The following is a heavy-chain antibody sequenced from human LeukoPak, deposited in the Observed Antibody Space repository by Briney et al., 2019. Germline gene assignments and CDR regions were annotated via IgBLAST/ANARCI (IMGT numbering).Heavy chain of an antibody. CDR1: GYTLTELS. Sequence: ASVKVSCKVSGYTLTELSMHWVRQAPGKGLGWMGGFYPEDGETIYAQKFQGRVTMTEDTSTDTAYMELSSLRSEDTAVYYCATRTGGGYYYWGQGTLVTVSS. J-gene: IGHJ4*02. CDR2: FYPEDGET. CDR3: ATRTGGGYYY. D-gene: IGHD2-21*01. V-gene: IGHV1-24*01.